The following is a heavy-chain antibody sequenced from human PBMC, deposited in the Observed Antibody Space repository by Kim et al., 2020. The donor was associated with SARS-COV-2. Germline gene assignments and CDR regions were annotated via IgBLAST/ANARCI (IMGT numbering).Heavy chain of an antibody. CDR3: ARGGNQPGYLDF. V-gene: IGHV4-30-2*01. D-gene: IGHD6-13*01. CDR2: VYHGGST. Sequence: SETLSLTCSVSGDSISTGGGGYSWSWIRQPPGKGLEWIGYVYHGGSTYYNPSLKSRVTILVDRSKNQFSLNLRSLTAADTAVYFCARGGNQPGYLDFWG. J-gene: IGHJ4*01. CDR1: GDSISTGGGGYS.